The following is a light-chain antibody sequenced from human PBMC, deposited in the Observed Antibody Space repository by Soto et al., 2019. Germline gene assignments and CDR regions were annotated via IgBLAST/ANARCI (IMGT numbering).Light chain of an antibody. CDR1: QSVSSN. J-gene: IGKJ3*01. V-gene: IGKV3-15*01. Sequence: EIVMTQSPATLSVSPGERATLSCRVSQSVSSNLAWYQQKPGQAPRLLIYDASTRATGIPARFSGSGSGTEFTLTISSLQSEDFAVYYCQQYNNWPVTFGPATKVDIK. CDR2: DAS. CDR3: QQYNNWPVT.